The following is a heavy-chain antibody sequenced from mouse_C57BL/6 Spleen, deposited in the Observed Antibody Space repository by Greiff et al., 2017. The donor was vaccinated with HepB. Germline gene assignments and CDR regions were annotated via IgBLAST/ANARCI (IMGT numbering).Heavy chain of an antibody. J-gene: IGHJ1*03. D-gene: IGHD2-13*01. Sequence: EVQLQESGGGLVKPGGSLKLSCAASGFTFSDYGMHWVRQAPEKGLEWVAYISSGSSTIYYAETVKGRYTISRDNAKNTLFLQMTSLRSEDTAMYYCAWGDWEGYFDVWGTGTTVTVSS. CDR2: ISSGSSTI. V-gene: IGHV5-17*01. CDR3: AWGDWEGYFDV. CDR1: GFTFSDYG.